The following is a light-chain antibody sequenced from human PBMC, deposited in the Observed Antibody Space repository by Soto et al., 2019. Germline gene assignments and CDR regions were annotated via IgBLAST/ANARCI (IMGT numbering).Light chain of an antibody. V-gene: IGLV1-40*01. CDR3: QSYDRSLSACV. J-gene: IGLJ3*02. CDR1: SSNIGAGYD. CDR2: ANT. Sequence: QSVLTQPPSVSGAPGQRVTISCTGSSSNIGAGYDVNWYQQLPGTAPKLLISANTNRPSGVPDRFSGSKSGTSASLAITGLQPEDEADYYCQSYDRSLSACVFGGGTKLTVL.